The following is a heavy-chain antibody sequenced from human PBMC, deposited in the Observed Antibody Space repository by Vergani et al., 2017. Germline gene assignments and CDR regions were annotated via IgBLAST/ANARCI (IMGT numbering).Heavy chain of an antibody. CDR1: GFTVSSNY. Sequence: EVQLVESGGGLVQPGGSLRLSCAASGFTVSSNYMSWVRQAPGKGLEWVSVIYSGGSTYYADSVKGRFTISRDNSKNTLYLQMNSLRAEDTAVYYCARDSSLIRYCSGRNYYYGMDVWGQGTTVTVSS. V-gene: IGHV3-66*02. CDR3: ARDSSLIRYCSGRNYYYGMDV. CDR2: IYSGGST. D-gene: IGHD3-10*01. J-gene: IGHJ6*02.